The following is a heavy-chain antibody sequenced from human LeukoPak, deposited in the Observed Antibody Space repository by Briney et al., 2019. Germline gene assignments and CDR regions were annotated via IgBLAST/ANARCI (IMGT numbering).Heavy chain of an antibody. CDR1: VGTFSSYA. CDR3: ARDNCGGDCYPDY. J-gene: IGHJ4*02. V-gene: IGHV1-69*06. Sequence: ASVKVSCKASVGTFSSYAIGLVRQAPRQGLEWIGGIIPIFGTANYAQKFQGRVTITADKSTSTAYMELSSLRSEDTAVYYCARDNCGGDCYPDYWGQGTLVTVSP. D-gene: IGHD2-21*02. CDR2: IIPIFGTA.